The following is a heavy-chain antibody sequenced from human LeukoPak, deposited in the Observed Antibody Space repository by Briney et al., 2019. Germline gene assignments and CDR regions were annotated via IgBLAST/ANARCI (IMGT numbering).Heavy chain of an antibody. CDR2: INHSGST. D-gene: IGHD3-10*01. V-gene: IGHV4-34*01. Sequence: SETLSLTCAVYGGSFSGYYWSWLRQPPGKGLEWVGEINHSGSTNYNPSLKRRVTISVDTSKNQFSLKLSSVTAADTAVYYCASLYYGSGLSSGGPWGQGTLVTVSS. CDR3: ASLYYGSGLSSGGP. CDR1: GGSFSGYY. J-gene: IGHJ5*02.